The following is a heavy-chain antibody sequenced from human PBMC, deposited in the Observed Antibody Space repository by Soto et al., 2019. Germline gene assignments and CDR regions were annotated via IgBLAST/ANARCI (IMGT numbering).Heavy chain of an antibody. J-gene: IGHJ4*02. CDR3: ARVSRSHDTEY. D-gene: IGHD5-18*01. CDR2: INQDGSQT. Sequence: EVQLEESGGGLVQPGGSLRLACKTPGFTFNNYWMSWLRQAPGKGLEWVANINQDGSQTDYVDSVKCRFTLSRDNAKPSLYLQMNSLRVEDTAVYYCARVSRSHDTEYWGQGTLVTVSS. CDR1: GFTFNNYW. V-gene: IGHV3-7*05.